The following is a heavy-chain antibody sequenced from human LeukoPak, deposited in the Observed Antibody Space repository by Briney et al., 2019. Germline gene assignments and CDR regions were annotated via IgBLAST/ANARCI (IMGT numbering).Heavy chain of an antibody. CDR3: AGVRQDSSSWYGPQNWFDP. V-gene: IGHV4-34*01. D-gene: IGHD6-13*01. CDR2: ISSGGNT. J-gene: IGHJ5*02. Sequence: SETLSLTCAVSGGSFSGYYWTWIRQSPGKGLEWIGEISSGGNTNENPSPSLKSRVTISVDRSKNQFSLKLSSVTAADTAVYYCAGVRQDSSSWYGPQNWFDPWGQGTLVTVSS. CDR1: GGSFSGYY.